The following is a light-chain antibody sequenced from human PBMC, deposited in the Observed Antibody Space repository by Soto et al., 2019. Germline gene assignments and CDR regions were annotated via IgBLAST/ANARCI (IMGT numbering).Light chain of an antibody. Sequence: QSALTQPASVSGSPGQSVTISCTGPRSDIGDSNFISWYQHSPGKATRLLIYEVNNRPSGVSKRFSGSKAGNTASLTISGLLDDDEADYFCASFRSGTSLVFGSGTKVTVL. CDR2: EVN. CDR1: RSDIGDSNF. J-gene: IGLJ1*01. CDR3: ASFRSGTSLV. V-gene: IGLV2-14*01.